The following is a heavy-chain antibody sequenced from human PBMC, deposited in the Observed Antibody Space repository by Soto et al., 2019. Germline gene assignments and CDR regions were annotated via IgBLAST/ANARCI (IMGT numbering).Heavy chain of an antibody. CDR1: GFTFSSYS. CDR2: ISSSSSTI. CDR3: ARDTTSRVVVPAAMTYYYYYYMDV. V-gene: IGHV3-48*01. Sequence: GGSLRLSCAASGFTFSSYSMNWVRQDPGKGQEWVSYISSSSSTIYYADSVKGRFTISRDNAKNSLYLQMNSLRAEDTAVYYCARDTTSRVVVPAAMTYYYYYYMDVWGKGTTVTVS. D-gene: IGHD2-2*01. J-gene: IGHJ6*03.